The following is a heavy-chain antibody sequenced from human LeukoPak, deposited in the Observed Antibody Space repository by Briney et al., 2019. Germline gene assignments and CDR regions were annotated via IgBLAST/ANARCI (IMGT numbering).Heavy chain of an antibody. CDR1: GYSISSGYY. Sequence: SETLSLTCTVSGYSISSGYYWGWIRQPPGKGLEWIGSIYHSGSTYYNPSLKSRVTISVDTSKNQFSLKLSSVTAADTAVYYCAREGNIVVVHAFDIRDQGTMVTVSS. V-gene: IGHV4-38-2*02. J-gene: IGHJ3*02. D-gene: IGHD2-2*01. CDR2: IYHSGST. CDR3: AREGNIVVVHAFDI.